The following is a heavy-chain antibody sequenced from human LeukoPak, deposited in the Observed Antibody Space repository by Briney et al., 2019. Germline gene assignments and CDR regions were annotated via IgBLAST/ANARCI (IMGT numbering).Heavy chain of an antibody. J-gene: IGHJ4*02. V-gene: IGHV4-34*01. D-gene: IGHD2-2*01. Sequence: SETLSLTCAVYGGSFSGDYRSWIRQPPGKGLEWIGKINHSGSTNYNPSLKSRVTISVDTSKNQFSLKLSSVTAADTAVYYCARSYAHDYWGQGTLVTVSS. CDR1: GGSFSGDY. CDR3: ARSYAHDY. CDR2: INHSGST.